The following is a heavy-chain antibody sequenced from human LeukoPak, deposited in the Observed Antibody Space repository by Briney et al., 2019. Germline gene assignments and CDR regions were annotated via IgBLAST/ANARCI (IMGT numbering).Heavy chain of an antibody. CDR3: ARGPLFYEKGGYYRPLDY. CDR1: GYNFTNYW. CDR2: TYPGDSHT. Sequence: EPLHISCKGSGYNFTNYWIGWVRQMPGKDLEWMGTTYPGDSHTIYTPSFQGQVTISVDQSINSAYLQWASLRASDTAIYYCARGPLFYEKGGYYRPLDYWGQGALVTVSS. D-gene: IGHD3-3*01. V-gene: IGHV5-51*01. J-gene: IGHJ4*02.